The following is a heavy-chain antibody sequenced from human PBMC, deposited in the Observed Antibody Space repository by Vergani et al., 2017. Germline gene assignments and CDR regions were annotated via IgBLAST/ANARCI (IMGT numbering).Heavy chain of an antibody. CDR2: ISSSSSYT. CDR3: ARRFQLLFAFDI. V-gene: IGHV3-11*05. CDR1: GFTFSDYY. D-gene: IGHD2-2*01. Sequence: QVQLVESGGGLVKPGGSLRLSYAASGFTFSDYYMSWIRQAPGKGLEWVSYISSSSSYTNYADSVKGRFTISRDNAKNSLYLQMNSLRAEDTAVYYCARRFQLLFAFDIWGQGTMVTVSS. J-gene: IGHJ3*02.